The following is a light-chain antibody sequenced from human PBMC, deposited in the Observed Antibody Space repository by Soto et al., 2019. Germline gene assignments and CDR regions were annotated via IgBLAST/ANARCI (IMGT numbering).Light chain of an antibody. J-gene: IGKJ5*01. CDR1: QSVSSSY. Sequence: EIVLTQSPGPLSLSPGERATLSCRASQSVSSSYLAGDQQKPGQAPRLLIYGASSRATGIPDRFSGSGSGTDVTLTISRLEPEDCAVDPCQQYGSSPTTFGQGTRLESK. CDR3: QQYGSSPTT. V-gene: IGKV3-20*01. CDR2: GAS.